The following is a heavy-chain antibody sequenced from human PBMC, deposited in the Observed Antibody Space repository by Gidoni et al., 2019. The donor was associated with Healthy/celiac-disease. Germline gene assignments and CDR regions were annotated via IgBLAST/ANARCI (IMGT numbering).Heavy chain of an antibody. V-gene: IGHV4-34*01. J-gene: IGHJ5*02. D-gene: IGHD4-4*01. CDR1: GASFRGYH. CDR2: INHSGST. Sequence: QVQLQQWGAGLLKPSETLSLTCTVYGASFRGYHWSRLRQPPGKGLEGIGEINHSGSTNYNPSLKRRVTISVDASKNQFSLKLSSVTAADTAVYYCARGRQNTVTPDPHWFDPWGQGTLVTVSS. CDR3: ARGRQNTVTPDPHWFDP.